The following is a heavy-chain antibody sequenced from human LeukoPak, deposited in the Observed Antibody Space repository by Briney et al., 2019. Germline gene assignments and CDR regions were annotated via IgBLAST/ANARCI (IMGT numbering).Heavy chain of an antibody. D-gene: IGHD2-2*01. Sequence: GGSLRLSCAASGFIFSNYWMHWVRQAPGKGLVWVSHINTDGSSTTYADSVKGRFTISRDNAKNTLYLQMNGLRAEDTAVYYCARVGYCSSTSCYAVDYWGQGTLVTVSS. CDR2: INTDGSST. CDR1: GFIFSNYW. V-gene: IGHV3-74*01. J-gene: IGHJ4*02. CDR3: ARVGYCSSTSCYAVDY.